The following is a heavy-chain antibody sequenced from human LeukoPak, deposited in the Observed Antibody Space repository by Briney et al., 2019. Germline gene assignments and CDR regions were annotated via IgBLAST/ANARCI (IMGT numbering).Heavy chain of an antibody. D-gene: IGHD3-3*01. Sequence: GGSLRLSCAASGFTFSSYAMSWVRQAPGKGLEWVPAISGSGGSTYYADSVKGRFTISRDNSKNTLYLQMNSLRAEDTAVYYCAKDRVEFLEWLLFDYWGQGTLVTVSS. V-gene: IGHV3-23*01. CDR2: ISGSGGST. J-gene: IGHJ4*02. CDR1: GFTFSSYA. CDR3: AKDRVEFLEWLLFDY.